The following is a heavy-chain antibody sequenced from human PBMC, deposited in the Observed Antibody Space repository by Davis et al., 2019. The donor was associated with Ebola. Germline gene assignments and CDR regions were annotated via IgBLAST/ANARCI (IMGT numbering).Heavy chain of an antibody. D-gene: IGHD5-18*01. CDR1: GFTFSSYW. J-gene: IGHJ6*02. CDR3: ARDGRGYSGPYYYYGMDV. CDR2: IKQDGSEK. V-gene: IGHV3-7*01. Sequence: GESLKISCAASGFTFSSYWMSWVRQAPGKGLEWVANIKQDGSEKYYVDSVKGRFTISRDNAKNSLYLQMNSLRAEDTAVYYCARDGRGYSGPYYYYGMDVWGQGTTVTVSS.